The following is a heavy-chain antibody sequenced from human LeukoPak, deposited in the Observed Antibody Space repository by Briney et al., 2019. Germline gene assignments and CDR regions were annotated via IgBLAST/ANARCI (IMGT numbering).Heavy chain of an antibody. CDR3: ASSRVIGNNWFDP. Sequence: PSQTLSLTCTVSGGSISSGSYYWSWIRQPPGKGLEWVGYIYHSGSTYYNPSLKSRVTISVDRSKNQFSLKLSSVTAADTAVYYCASSRVIGNNWFDPWGQGTLVTVSS. J-gene: IGHJ5*02. CDR1: GGSISSGSYY. D-gene: IGHD1-26*01. V-gene: IGHV4-30-2*01. CDR2: IYHSGST.